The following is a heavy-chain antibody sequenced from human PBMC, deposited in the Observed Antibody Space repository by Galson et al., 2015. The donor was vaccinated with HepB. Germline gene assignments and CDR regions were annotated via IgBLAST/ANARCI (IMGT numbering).Heavy chain of an antibody. D-gene: IGHD3-3*01. CDR1: GFTSRSYV. V-gene: IGHV3-23*01. CDR3: ARGPIDFWSGSSLKDSFDI. CDR2: ISVSGGGT. Sequence: SLRLSCAASGFTSRSYVMSWVRQAPGKGLEWVSGISVSGGGTYYADSVKGRFTISRDNSKNTVYLQMNSLRVEDTAVYYCARGPIDFWSGSSLKDSFDIWGQGTKVSVSS. J-gene: IGHJ3*02.